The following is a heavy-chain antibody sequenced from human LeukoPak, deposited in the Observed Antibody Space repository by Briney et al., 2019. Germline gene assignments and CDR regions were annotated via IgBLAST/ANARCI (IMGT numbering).Heavy chain of an antibody. CDR3: ARPRIAVAGMGAFDI. CDR2: IYYSGST. J-gene: IGHJ3*02. V-gene: IGHV4-34*01. Sequence: SETLSLTCAVYGGSFSGYYWSWIRQPPGKGLEWIGSIYYSGSTYYNPSLKSRVTISVDTSKNQFSLKLSSVTAADTAVYYCARPRIAVAGMGAFDIWGQGTMVTVSS. CDR1: GGSFSGYY. D-gene: IGHD6-19*01.